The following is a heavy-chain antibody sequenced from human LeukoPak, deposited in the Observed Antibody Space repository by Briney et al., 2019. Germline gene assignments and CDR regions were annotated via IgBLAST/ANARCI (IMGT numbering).Heavy chain of an antibody. J-gene: IGHJ6*02. CDR3: GREDPQTTVPEGMDV. CDR2: IYYTGTT. CDR1: GGSISTYY. D-gene: IGHD4-17*01. Sequence: SETLSLTCSVSGGSISTYYLSWIRQPPGKGLEWIGYIYYTGTTNYNPSLRSRVTMSVDTSRNQFSLRLSSVTAADTAVYYCGREDPQTTVPEGMDVWGHGTTVIVSS. V-gene: IGHV4-59*01.